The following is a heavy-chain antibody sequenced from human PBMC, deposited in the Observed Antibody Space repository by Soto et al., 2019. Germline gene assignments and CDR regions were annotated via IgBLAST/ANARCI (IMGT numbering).Heavy chain of an antibody. D-gene: IGHD2-8*01. J-gene: IGHJ4*02. CDR1: GFTFRNNV. CDR2: ITGSGRDT. V-gene: IGHV3-23*01. Sequence: GSLLLSCAASGFTFRNNVLSWVRQAPGKGLDWVSGITGSGRDTYYADSVKGRFTISRDNSKNMVFLQMNSLRAEDTDLYYCAKNGLDNSPSAIDSWGPGTLVTVYS. CDR3: AKNGLDNSPSAIDS.